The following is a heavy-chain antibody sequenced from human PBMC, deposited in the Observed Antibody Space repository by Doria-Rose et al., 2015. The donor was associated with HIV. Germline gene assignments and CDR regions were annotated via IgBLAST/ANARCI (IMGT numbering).Heavy chain of an antibody. CDR2: IFSDDER. J-gene: IGHJ4*02. D-gene: IGHD6-13*01. CDR1: GVSLSSPGMG. Sequence: QVTLKESGPVLVKPTETLTLTCTVSGVSLSSPGMGVSWICQPPGKALEWLANIFSDDERSYKTSLKSRLTISRGTSKSQVVLTMTDMDPVDTATYYCARIKSGRWYHKYYFDFWGQGTLVIVSA. V-gene: IGHV2-26*01. CDR3: ARIKSGRWYHKYYFDF.